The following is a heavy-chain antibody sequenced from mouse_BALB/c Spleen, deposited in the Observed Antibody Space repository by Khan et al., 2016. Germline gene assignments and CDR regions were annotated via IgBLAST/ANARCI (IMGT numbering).Heavy chain of an antibody. CDR2: ISYSGST. J-gene: IGHJ4*01. Sequence: EVQLQESGPSLVKPSQTLSLPCSVTGDSITSGFWNWIRKFPGNKLEYMGYISYSGSTYYNPSLKSRISITRDTSKNQYYLQLNSVTTEDTATCDYARSYDDFYYAMDYWGQGTSVNVSS. V-gene: IGHV3-8*02. CDR3: ARSYDDFYYAMDY. CDR1: GDSITSGF. D-gene: IGHD2-3*01.